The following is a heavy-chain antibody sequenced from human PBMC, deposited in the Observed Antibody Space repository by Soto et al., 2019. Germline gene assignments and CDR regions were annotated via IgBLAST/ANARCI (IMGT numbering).Heavy chain of an antibody. Sequence: ASVKVSCKASGYTFTSYAMHWVRQAPGQRLEWMGWINAGNGNTKYSQKFQGRVTITRETSAGTAYMELSSLRSEDTAVYYCARDIVVVPAAIPTVGYYMDVWGKGTTVTVSS. D-gene: IGHD2-2*02. CDR1: GYTFTSYA. CDR2: INAGNGNT. V-gene: IGHV1-3*01. CDR3: ARDIVVVPAAIPTVGYYMDV. J-gene: IGHJ6*03.